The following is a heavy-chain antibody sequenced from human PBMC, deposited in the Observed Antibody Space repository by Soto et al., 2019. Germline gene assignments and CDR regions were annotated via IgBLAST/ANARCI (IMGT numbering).Heavy chain of an antibody. J-gene: IGHJ4*02. D-gene: IGHD5-12*01. CDR2: ISYDGSNK. CDR1: GFTFSSYG. Sequence: QVQLVESGGGVVQPGRSLRLSCAASGFTFSSYGMHWVRQAPGKGLEWVAVISYDGSNKYYADPVKGRFTISRDNSKNTLYLQMNSLRAEDTAVYYCAKDLEPKLDIVATSYFDYWGQGTLVTVSS. V-gene: IGHV3-30*18. CDR3: AKDLEPKLDIVATSYFDY.